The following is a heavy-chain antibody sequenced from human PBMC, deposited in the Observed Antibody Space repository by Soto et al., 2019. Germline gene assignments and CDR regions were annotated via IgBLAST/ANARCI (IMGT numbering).Heavy chain of an antibody. CDR1: GFTFSSYS. J-gene: IGHJ6*03. CDR2: ISSSSSTI. V-gene: IGHV3-48*01. Sequence: GGSLRLSCAASGFTFSSYSMNWVRQAPGKGLEWVSYISSSSSTIYYADSVKGRFTISRDNAKNSLYLQMNSLRAEDTAVYYCARVERERRGYYYYYMDVWGKGTTVTVSS. CDR3: ARVERERRGYYYYYMDV.